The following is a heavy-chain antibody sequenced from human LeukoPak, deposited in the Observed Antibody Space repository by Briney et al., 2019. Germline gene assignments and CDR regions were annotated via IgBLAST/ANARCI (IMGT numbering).Heavy chain of an antibody. Sequence: PGGSLRLSCAASGFTFSAYAIHWVRQAPGKGLEWVAVISFDGSDKYYADSVQGRFTISRDNSKNTLYLQMNSLRAEDTAVYYCARDKGGFKSHGGSCDFWGQGTLVTVSS. V-gene: IGHV3-30*04. J-gene: IGHJ4*02. CDR3: ARDKGGFKSHGGSCDF. D-gene: IGHD2-15*01. CDR1: GFTFSAYA. CDR2: ISFDGSDK.